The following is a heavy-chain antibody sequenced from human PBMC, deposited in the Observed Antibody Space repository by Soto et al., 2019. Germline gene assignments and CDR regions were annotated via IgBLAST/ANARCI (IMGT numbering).Heavy chain of an antibody. CDR2: IKSKVHGGTT. Sequence: GGSLRLSCACSGFRFSNSCMSWFRQSPGKGLEWVGRIKSKVHGGTTDYAAPVKGRFTISRDDSKDTLYLQMNSLKTEDTAVYYCSTDSRFLEWSSYYYGMDVWGQGNTVTVS. V-gene: IGHV3-15*01. CDR1: GFRFSNSC. CDR3: STDSRFLEWSSYYYGMDV. J-gene: IGHJ6*02. D-gene: IGHD3-3*01.